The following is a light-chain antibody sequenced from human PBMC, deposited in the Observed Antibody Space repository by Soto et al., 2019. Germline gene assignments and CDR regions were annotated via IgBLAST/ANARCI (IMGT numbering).Light chain of an antibody. Sequence: DIQMTQSPSSLSASVGDRVTITCRARQSISNYLNWYQQKPGKAPKLLIYAASNLQSGVPSRFSGNGSGTDFTLTISGLQPEDSATYYCQQSYNARTFGQGTKVEIK. J-gene: IGKJ1*01. CDR1: QSISNY. CDR3: QQSYNART. CDR2: AAS. V-gene: IGKV1-39*01.